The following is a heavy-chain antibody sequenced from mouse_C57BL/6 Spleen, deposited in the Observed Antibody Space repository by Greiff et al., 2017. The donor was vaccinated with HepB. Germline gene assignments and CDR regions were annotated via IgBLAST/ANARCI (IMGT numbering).Heavy chain of an antibody. CDR1: GYTFTDYY. V-gene: IGHV1-26*01. Sequence: EVQLQQSGPELVKPGASVKISCKASGYTFTDYYMNWVKQSHGKSLEWIGDINPNNGGTSYNQKFKGKATLTVDKSSSTAYMELRSLTSEDSAVYYCATMVTTNYFDYWGQGTTLTVSS. D-gene: IGHD2-2*01. CDR2: INPNNGGT. J-gene: IGHJ2*01. CDR3: ATMVTTNYFDY.